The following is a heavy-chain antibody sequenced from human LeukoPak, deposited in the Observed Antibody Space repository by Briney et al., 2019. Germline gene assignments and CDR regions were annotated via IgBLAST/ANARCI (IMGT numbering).Heavy chain of an antibody. Sequence: PSETLSLTCSVSGDSVSSNNYYWGWIRQPPGKGPEWIGHISNSGSTYYSPSLSSRVTISLDTSKNQFSLKLRSVTAADTAVYYCARGGASSIPLDYWGRGTLVTVSS. J-gene: IGHJ4*02. CDR2: ISNSGST. V-gene: IGHV4-61*01. CDR3: ARGGASSIPLDY. CDR1: GDSVSSNNYY. D-gene: IGHD1-26*01.